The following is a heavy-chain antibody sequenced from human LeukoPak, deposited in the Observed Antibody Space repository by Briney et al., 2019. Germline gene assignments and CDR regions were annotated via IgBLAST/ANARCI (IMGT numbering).Heavy chain of an antibody. CDR2: INSRYGDK. Sequence: ASVKISSKASGYTFTTYALYWVRQAPGQRLVCRWWINSRYGDKKHSQTFQGRVTITRDTSASTAYMELSSLRSEDTAVYYCARHSLSYPAGFDSWGQGTLVTVSS. J-gene: IGHJ4*02. CDR1: GYTFTTYA. CDR3: ARHSLSYPAGFDS. V-gene: IGHV1-3*01. D-gene: IGHD2/OR15-2a*01.